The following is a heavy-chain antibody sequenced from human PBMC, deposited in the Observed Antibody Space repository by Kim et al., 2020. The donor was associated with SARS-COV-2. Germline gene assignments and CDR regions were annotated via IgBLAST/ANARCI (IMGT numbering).Heavy chain of an antibody. J-gene: IGHJ5*02. CDR2: TRNKANSYTT. CDR1: GFTFSDHY. V-gene: IGHV3-72*01. D-gene: IGHD4-17*01. CDR3: AMLLDSRRDYGGNP. Sequence: GGSLRLSCAASGFTFSDHYMDWVRQAPGKGLEWVGRTRNKANSYTTEYAASVKGRFTISRDDSKNSLYLQMNSLKTEDTAVYYCAMLLDSRRDYGGNPWGQGTLVTVSS.